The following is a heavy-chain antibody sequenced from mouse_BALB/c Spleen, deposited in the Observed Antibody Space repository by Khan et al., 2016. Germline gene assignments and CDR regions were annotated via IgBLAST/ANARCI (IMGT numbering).Heavy chain of an antibody. J-gene: IGHJ4*01. D-gene: IGHD2-1*01. Sequence: EVELVESGGDLVKPGGSLKLSCAASGFTFSSYDMSWVRQTPDKRLEWVATISSGGGYTYYPDSVKGRFTLSRDNAKNTLYLQMSSLKSEDTAMYFCARLYSGPYSRDYWGQGTSVTVSS. CDR1: GFTFSSYD. CDR3: ARLYSGPYSRDY. V-gene: IGHV5-6*01. CDR2: ISSGGGYT.